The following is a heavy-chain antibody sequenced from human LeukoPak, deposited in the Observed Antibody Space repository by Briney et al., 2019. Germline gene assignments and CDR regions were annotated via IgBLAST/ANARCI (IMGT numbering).Heavy chain of an antibody. Sequence: SETLSLTCAVSGGSISSNSYYWGWIRQPPGKGLEWIGNIYYSGSTYYNPSLKSRVTISVDTSKNQFSLKLSSVTAADTAVYYCARTRYYYNSRNYGAPYYFDYWGQGTLVTVSS. D-gene: IGHD3-10*01. J-gene: IGHJ4*02. CDR2: IYYSGST. V-gene: IGHV4-39*01. CDR3: ARTRYYYNSRNYGAPYYFDY. CDR1: GGSISSNSYY.